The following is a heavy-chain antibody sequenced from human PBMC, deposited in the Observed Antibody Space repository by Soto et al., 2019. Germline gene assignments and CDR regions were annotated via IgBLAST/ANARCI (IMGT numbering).Heavy chain of an antibody. CDR2: IHRTGST. CDR1: GGSVGSDNW. CDR3: ARGYGRNFDY. D-gene: IGHD5-18*01. Sequence: SETLSLTCAVSGGSVGSDNWWNWVRQTPGKGLEWIGEIHRTGSTNYNPSLKSRVTISVDTSKNQFSLKLSSVTAADTAVYYCARGYGRNFDYWGQGTLVTVSS. J-gene: IGHJ4*02. V-gene: IGHV4-4*02.